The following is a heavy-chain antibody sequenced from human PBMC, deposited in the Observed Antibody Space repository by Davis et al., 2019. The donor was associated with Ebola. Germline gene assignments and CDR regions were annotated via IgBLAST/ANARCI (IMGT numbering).Heavy chain of an antibody. CDR2: IYPGDSDT. Sequence: PGGSLRLSCKGSGYSFTSYWIGWVRQMPGKGLEWKGIIYPGDSDTRYSPSFQGQVPTSADKSISTAYLQWSSLKASDTAMYYCARSSSGGGWFDPWGQGTLVTVSS. V-gene: IGHV5-51*01. CDR3: ARSSSGGGWFDP. J-gene: IGHJ5*02. D-gene: IGHD6-6*01. CDR1: GYSFTSYW.